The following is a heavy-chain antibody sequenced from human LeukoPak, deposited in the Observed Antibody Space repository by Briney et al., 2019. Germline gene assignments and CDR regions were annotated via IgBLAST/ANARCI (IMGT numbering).Heavy chain of an antibody. J-gene: IGHJ3*02. CDR2: IYYSGSA. Sequence: PSDTLSLTCAVSGYSISSSNWWGWIRQPPGKALEWIGYIYYSGSAYYNPSLKCRVTMSVYTSKKQFSLKLSSVTAVDTAVYYCARTLVGATDAFDIWGQGTMVTVSS. CDR3: ARTLVGATDAFDI. V-gene: IGHV4-28*01. D-gene: IGHD1-26*01. CDR1: GYSISSSNW.